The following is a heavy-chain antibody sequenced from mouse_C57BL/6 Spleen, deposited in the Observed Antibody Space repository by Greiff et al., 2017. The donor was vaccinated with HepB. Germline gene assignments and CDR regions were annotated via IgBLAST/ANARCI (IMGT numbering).Heavy chain of an antibody. CDR1: GYAFSSYW. Sequence: VQLQQSGAELVKPGASVKISCKASGYAFSSYWMNWVKQRPGKGLEWIGHIYPGDGDTNYNGKFKGKATLTADKSSSTAYMQLSSLTSEDSAVYFCARDWDVNYFDYWGQGTTLTVSS. J-gene: IGHJ2*01. D-gene: IGHD4-1*01. V-gene: IGHV1-80*01. CDR2: IYPGDGDT. CDR3: ARDWDVNYFDY.